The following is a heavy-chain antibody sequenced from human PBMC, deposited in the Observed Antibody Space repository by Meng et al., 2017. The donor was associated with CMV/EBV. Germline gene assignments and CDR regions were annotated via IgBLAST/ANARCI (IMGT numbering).Heavy chain of an antibody. CDR2: ISYDGSNK. V-gene: IGHV3-30-3*01. CDR3: ARDYYGSGTDGFDY. J-gene: IGHJ4*02. CDR1: GFTFSSYA. D-gene: IGHD3-10*01. Sequence: GESLKISCAASGFTFSSYAMHWVRQAPGKGLEWVAVISYDGSNKYYADFVKGRFTISRDNSKNTLYLQMNSLRAEDTAVYYCARDYYGSGTDGFDYWGQGTLVTVSS.